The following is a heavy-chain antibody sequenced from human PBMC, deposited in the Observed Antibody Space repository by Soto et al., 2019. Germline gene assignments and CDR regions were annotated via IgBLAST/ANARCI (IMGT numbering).Heavy chain of an antibody. V-gene: IGHV5-51*01. CDR3: ARTIVVVPAASRERRAYYFDY. Sequence: GESLKISCKGSGYSFTSYWIGWVRQMPGKGLEWMGIIYPGDSDTRYSPSFQGQVTISADKSISTAYLQWSSLKASDTAMYYCARTIVVVPAASRERRAYYFDYWGQGNMVTVYS. CDR2: IYPGDSDT. CDR1: GYSFTSYW. D-gene: IGHD2-2*01. J-gene: IGHJ4*02.